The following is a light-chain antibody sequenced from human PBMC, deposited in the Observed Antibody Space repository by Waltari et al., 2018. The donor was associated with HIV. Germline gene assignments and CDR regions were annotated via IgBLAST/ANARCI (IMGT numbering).Light chain of an antibody. J-gene: IGLJ1*01. Sequence: QSVLTQPPSVSGAPGQRGTIDGTGSSSDLGDGYDVHRYQHLPGPVPKLLIFGNTNRPSGVPDRFPGSKSGTSAALAITGLQAEDEAEYYCQSCDRGLSDSFVFGTETKVTVL. CDR3: QSCDRGLSDSFV. CDR1: SSDLGDGYD. CDR2: GNT. V-gene: IGLV1-40*01.